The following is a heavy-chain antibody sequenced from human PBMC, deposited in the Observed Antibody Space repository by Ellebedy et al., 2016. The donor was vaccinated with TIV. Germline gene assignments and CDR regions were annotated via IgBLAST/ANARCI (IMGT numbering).Heavy chain of an antibody. CDR3: ARDLDYYYGMDV. Sequence: GESLKISCAASGFTFSSYSMNWVRQAPGKGLEWVSSSSSSSYYIYYADSVKGRFTFSRDNAKNSLYLQMNRLRAEDTAVYYCARDLDYYYGMDVWGQGTTVTVSS. CDR1: GFTFSSYS. CDR2: SSSSSYYI. V-gene: IGHV3-21*01. J-gene: IGHJ6*02.